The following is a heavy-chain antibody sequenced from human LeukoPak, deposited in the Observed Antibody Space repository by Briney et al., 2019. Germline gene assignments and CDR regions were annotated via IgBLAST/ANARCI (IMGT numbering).Heavy chain of an antibody. V-gene: IGHV4-61*02. Sequence: SETLSLTCTVSGGSISSGSYYWSWIRQPAGKGLEWIGRIYTSGSTNYNPSLKSRVTISVDTSKNQFSLKLSSVTAADTAVYYCASGDEFLDAFDIWGQGTVVTVSS. CDR3: ASGDEFLDAFDI. J-gene: IGHJ3*02. D-gene: IGHD2-21*01. CDR1: GGSISSGSYY. CDR2: IYTSGST.